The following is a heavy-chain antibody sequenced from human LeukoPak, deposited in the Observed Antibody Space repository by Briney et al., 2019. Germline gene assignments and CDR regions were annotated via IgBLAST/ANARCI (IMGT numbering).Heavy chain of an antibody. Sequence: GGSLRLSCAASGFSVDGNYITWVRQAPGKGLEWVSALSGSANSTYYADSVKGRFTISRDNSKNTLYLQMNSLRAEDTAVYYCAKWGVWDTAMAYYYYYYMDVWGKGTTVTVSS. CDR2: LSGSANST. D-gene: IGHD5-18*01. CDR3: AKWGVWDTAMAYYYYYYMDV. CDR1: GFSVDGNY. V-gene: IGHV3-23*01. J-gene: IGHJ6*03.